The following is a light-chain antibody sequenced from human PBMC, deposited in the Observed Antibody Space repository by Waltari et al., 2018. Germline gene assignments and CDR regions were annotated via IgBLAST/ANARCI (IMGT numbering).Light chain of an antibody. CDR2: GAS. Sequence: ETVLIQSPATLSVSPGERATLSCRTSQTIGRSLAWYQQKPGQAPRLVIYGASIRATGIPARFSGSGSETEFALTISGLQSEDFAVYYCQQYNNWPPGTFGQGTKVEI. CDR3: QQYNNWPPGT. V-gene: IGKV3-15*01. J-gene: IGKJ1*01. CDR1: QTIGRS.